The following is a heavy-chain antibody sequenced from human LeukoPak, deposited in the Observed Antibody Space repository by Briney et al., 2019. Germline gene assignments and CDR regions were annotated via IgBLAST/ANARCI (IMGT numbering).Heavy chain of an antibody. CDR1: GFTFGVYW. D-gene: IGHD6-19*01. CDR2: IKQDGSEK. CDR3: ARDYYGSGWYGDY. Sequence: GRSLRLSCAASGFTFGVYWMSWVRQAPGKGLEWVANIKQDGSEKFYVDSVKGRFTLSRDNAKNSLFLQMNSLRAEDTAVYYCARDYYGSGWYGDYWGQGTLVTVSS. J-gene: IGHJ4*02. V-gene: IGHV3-7*04.